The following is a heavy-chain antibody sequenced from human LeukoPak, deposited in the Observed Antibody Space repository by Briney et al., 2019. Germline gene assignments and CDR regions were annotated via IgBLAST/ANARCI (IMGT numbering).Heavy chain of an antibody. Sequence: SETLSLTCAVYGGSFSGYYWSWIRQPPGKGLEWIGEINHSGSTNYNPSLKSRVTISVDTSKNQFSLKLSSATAADTAVYYCASAYCGGDCQIPWGQGTLVTVSS. D-gene: IGHD2-21*02. J-gene: IGHJ5*02. V-gene: IGHV4-34*01. CDR1: GGSFSGYY. CDR2: INHSGST. CDR3: ASAYCGGDCQIP.